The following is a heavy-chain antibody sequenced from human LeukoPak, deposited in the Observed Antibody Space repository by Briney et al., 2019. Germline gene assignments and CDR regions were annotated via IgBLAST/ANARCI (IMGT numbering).Heavy chain of an antibody. D-gene: IGHD2-2*01. Sequence: GRSLRLSCAASGFTFSSYTMHWVHQAPGKGLEWVAVISYDGSNKYYADSVKGRFTIPRDNSKNTLYLQMNSLRAEDTAVYYRARQRRVYCSSTSCPVGMDVWGKGTTVTVSS. J-gene: IGHJ6*04. CDR1: GFTFSSYT. CDR3: ARQRRVYCSSTSCPVGMDV. CDR2: ISYDGSNK. V-gene: IGHV3-30*04.